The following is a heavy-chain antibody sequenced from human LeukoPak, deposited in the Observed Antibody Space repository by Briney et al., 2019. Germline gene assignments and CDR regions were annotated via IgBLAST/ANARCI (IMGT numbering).Heavy chain of an antibody. Sequence: PSETLSLICTVSGGSIGRYYWSWIRQPPGKGLEWIGYIYYSGSTYYNPSLKSRVTISVDTSKNQFSLKLSSVTAADTAVYYCARGPNYDFWSGPYYYYGMDVWGQGTTVTVSS. CDR2: IYYSGST. D-gene: IGHD3-3*01. J-gene: IGHJ6*02. CDR1: GGSIGRYY. V-gene: IGHV4-30-4*01. CDR3: ARGPNYDFWSGPYYYYGMDV.